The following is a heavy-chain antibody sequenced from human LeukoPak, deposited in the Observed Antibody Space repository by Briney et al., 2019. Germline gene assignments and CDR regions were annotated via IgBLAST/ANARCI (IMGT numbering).Heavy chain of an antibody. D-gene: IGHD6-19*01. J-gene: IGHJ4*02. CDR2: ISYDGSNK. CDR3: ARGDSSGWGLDY. Sequence: GGSLRLSCAASGFTFSSYGMHWVRQAPGKGLEWVAVISYDGSNKYYADSVKGRFTISRDDSKNSLYLQMNSLKTEDTAVYYCARGDSSGWGLDYWGLGTLVTVSS. CDR1: GFTFSSYG. V-gene: IGHV3-30*03.